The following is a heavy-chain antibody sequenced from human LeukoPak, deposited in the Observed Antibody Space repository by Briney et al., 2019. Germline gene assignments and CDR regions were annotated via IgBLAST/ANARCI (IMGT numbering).Heavy chain of an antibody. V-gene: IGHV3-23*01. CDR2: IFGSGGSA. Sequence: GGSLRLSCTASGFTFNNYAMYWVRQAPRKGLEWVAGIFGSGGSAHYADSVKGRFTISRDNSKNTVYLQMDSLRGEDTAVYYCTKTTTGDSSGQYPGWPADHWGQGALVTVSS. D-gene: IGHD3-22*01. J-gene: IGHJ4*02. CDR3: TKTTTGDSSGQYPGWPADH. CDR1: GFTFNNYA.